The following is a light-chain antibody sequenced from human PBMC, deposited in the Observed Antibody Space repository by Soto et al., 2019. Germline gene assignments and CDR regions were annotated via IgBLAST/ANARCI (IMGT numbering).Light chain of an antibody. CDR3: SSYTSSTQVV. Sequence: QSALTQPASVSGSPGQSITISCTGTSSDVGGYNYVSWYQQYPGKAPQLMIYDVNNRPSRVSKLTSGSKSGNTASLTISGPQGEGAADYYCSSYTSSTQVVFGAGTQLTVL. CDR2: DVN. V-gene: IGLV2-14*01. CDR1: SSDVGGYNY. J-gene: IGLJ2*01.